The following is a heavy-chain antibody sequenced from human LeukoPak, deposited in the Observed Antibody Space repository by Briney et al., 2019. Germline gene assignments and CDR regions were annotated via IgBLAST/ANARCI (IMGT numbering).Heavy chain of an antibody. V-gene: IGHV3-7*01. CDR2: IKQDGSEQ. D-gene: IGHD3-22*01. J-gene: IGHJ4*02. CDR1: GFSFSTYW. Sequence: GGSLRLSCAASGFSFSTYWMTWVRQAPGKGLEWVANIKQDGSEQYYVDSVKGRFTISRDNAKNSLYLQMNSLRVEDTAEYYCARQSPVRDHYFDSSGPLDYWGQGTLVTVSS. CDR3: ARQSPVRDHYFDSSGPLDY.